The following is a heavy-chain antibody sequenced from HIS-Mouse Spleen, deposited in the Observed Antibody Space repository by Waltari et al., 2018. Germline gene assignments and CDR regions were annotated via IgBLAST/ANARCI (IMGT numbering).Heavy chain of an antibody. J-gene: IGHJ2*01. CDR1: GGSISSSSYY. Sequence: QLQLQESGPGLVKPSETLSLTCTVSGGSISSSSYYWGWIRQPPGKGLEWIGSNYYSGRTYENTSLKSRVTISVDKSKNQVSRRRGSVTAADTAVYYCAREIPYSSSWYDWYFDLWGRGTLVTVSS. D-gene: IGHD6-13*01. V-gene: IGHV4-39*07. CDR2: NYYSGRT. CDR3: AREIPYSSSWYDWYFDL.